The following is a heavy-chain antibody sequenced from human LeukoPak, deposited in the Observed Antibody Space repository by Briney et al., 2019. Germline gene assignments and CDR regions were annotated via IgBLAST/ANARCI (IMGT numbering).Heavy chain of an antibody. CDR3: ARVSRYCSSTSCSYYFDY. D-gene: IGHD2-2*01. CDR2: IIPIFGTA. V-gene: IGHV1-69*05. Sequence: SVKVSCKASGGTFSSYAISWVPQAPGQGLEWMGRIIPIFGTANYAQKFQGRVTITTDESTSTAYMELSSLRSEDTAVYYCARVSRYCSSTSCSYYFDYWGQGTLVTVSS. CDR1: GGTFSSYA. J-gene: IGHJ4*02.